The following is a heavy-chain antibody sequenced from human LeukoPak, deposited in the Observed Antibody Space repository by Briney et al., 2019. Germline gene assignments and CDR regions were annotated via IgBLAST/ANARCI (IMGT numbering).Heavy chain of an antibody. V-gene: IGHV1-2*02. Sequence: GASVKVSCKTSGYTFTDHYIHWVRQAPGQGLEWVGWINPKSGGTKYAQRFQGRVTMTRDTSISTAYMELSRLRSDDTAVYYCARDRRVRPNYYDSSGYYEFDYWGQGTLVTVSS. CDR2: INPKSGGT. D-gene: IGHD3-22*01. J-gene: IGHJ4*02. CDR1: GYTFTDHY. CDR3: ARDRRVRPNYYDSSGYYEFDY.